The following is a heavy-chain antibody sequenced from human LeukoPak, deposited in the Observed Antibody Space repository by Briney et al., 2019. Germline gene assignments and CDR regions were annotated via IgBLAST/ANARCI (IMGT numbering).Heavy chain of an antibody. D-gene: IGHD1-1*01. CDR1: GFNFSSYD. J-gene: IGHJ2*01. Sequence: PGGSLRLSCAASGFNFSSYDMHWVRQAPGKGLEWVSFIWYDGSNKYYAESVKGRFTISRDNSKKILYLQMTSLRAEDTAVYYCAKDRAGFTTDGYFDLWGRGTLVTVS. CDR3: AKDRAGFTTDGYFDL. CDR2: IWYDGSNK. V-gene: IGHV3-33*03.